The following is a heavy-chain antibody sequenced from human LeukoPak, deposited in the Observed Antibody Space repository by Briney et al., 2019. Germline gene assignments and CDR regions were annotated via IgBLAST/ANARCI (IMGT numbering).Heavy chain of an antibody. D-gene: IGHD3-9*01. CDR2: INHSGST. CDR3: ARVVLTYYDILTGYLTGFDP. J-gene: IGHJ5*02. Sequence: SETLSLTCTASGGSISSSSYSWGWIRQPPGKGLEWIGEINHSGSTNYNPSLKSRVTISVDTSKNQFSLKLSSVTAADTAVYYCARVVLTYYDILTGYLTGFDPWGQGTLVTVSS. V-gene: IGHV4-39*07. CDR1: GGSISSSSYS.